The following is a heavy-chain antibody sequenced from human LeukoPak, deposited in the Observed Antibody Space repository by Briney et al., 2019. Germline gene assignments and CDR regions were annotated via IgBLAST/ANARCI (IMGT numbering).Heavy chain of an antibody. CDR3: AAESGDILTAIDP. J-gene: IGHJ5*02. Sequence: GTSVKVSCKASGFTFTSSAVQWVGQARGQRLEWPGLIVVGSGNTNYAQKFQERVTITRDMSTSTAYMELSSLRSEDTAVYYCAAESGDILTAIDPWGQGTLVTVSS. CDR2: IVVGSGNT. V-gene: IGHV1-58*01. CDR1: GFTFTSSA. D-gene: IGHD3-9*01.